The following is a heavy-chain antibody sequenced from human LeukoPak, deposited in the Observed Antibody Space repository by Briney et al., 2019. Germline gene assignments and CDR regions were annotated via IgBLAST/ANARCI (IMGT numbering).Heavy chain of an antibody. CDR1: GGSISSYY. V-gene: IGHV4-4*07. CDR2: IYTSGST. CDR3: ARVGYSGSHYFDY. Sequence: SETLSLTCTVSGGSISSYYWSWIRQPPGKGLEWIGRIYTSGSTNYNPSLKSRVTMSVDTSKNQFSLKLSSVTAADTAVYYCARVGYSGSHYFDYWGQGTLVTVSS. J-gene: IGHJ4*02. D-gene: IGHD5-12*01.